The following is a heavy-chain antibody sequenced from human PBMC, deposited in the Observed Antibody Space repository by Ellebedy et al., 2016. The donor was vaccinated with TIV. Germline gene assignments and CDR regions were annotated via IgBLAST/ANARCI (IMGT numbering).Heavy chain of an antibody. D-gene: IGHD1-26*01. Sequence: MPGGSLRLSCAVYGGSFSGYYWSRIRQPPGKGLEWIGEINHSGSTNYNPSLKSRVTISVDTSKNQFSLKLSSVTAADTAVYYCARESSGSYFDYWGQGILVTVSS. V-gene: IGHV4-34*01. CDR2: INHSGST. CDR1: GGSFSGYY. J-gene: IGHJ4*02. CDR3: ARESSGSYFDY.